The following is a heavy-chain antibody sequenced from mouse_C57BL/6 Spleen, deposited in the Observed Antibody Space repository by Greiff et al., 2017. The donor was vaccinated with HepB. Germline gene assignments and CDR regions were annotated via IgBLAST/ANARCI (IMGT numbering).Heavy chain of an antibody. CDR1: GFTFSDYG. CDR3: AMSRDGYLDY. Sequence: EVQLVESGGGLVKPGGSLKLSCAASGFTFSDYGMHWVRQAPEKGLEWVAYISSGSSTIYYADTVKGRFTISRDNAKNTLFRQMTSLRSEDTAMYYCAMSRDGYLDYWGQGTTLTVSS. J-gene: IGHJ2*01. V-gene: IGHV5-17*01. CDR2: ISSGSSTI. D-gene: IGHD1-1*01.